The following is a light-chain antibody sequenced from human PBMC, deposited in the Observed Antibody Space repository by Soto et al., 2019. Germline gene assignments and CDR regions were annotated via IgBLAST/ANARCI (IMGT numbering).Light chain of an antibody. J-gene: IGKJ5*01. V-gene: IGKV3-15*01. Sequence: EIVLPQSPGTLSVSPGERATLSCRASQSVSSKLAWYQQKPGQAPRLLFYGASTGATGIPARFSGSGSETEFTLSISSLQSEDFAVYYCQQYNNWPGTFGQGTRLEIK. CDR3: QQYNNWPGT. CDR2: GAS. CDR1: QSVSSK.